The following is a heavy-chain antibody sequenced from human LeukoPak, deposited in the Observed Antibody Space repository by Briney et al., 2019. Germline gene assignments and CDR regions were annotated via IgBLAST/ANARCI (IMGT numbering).Heavy chain of an antibody. J-gene: IGHJ4*02. Sequence: SVKISCTASGGTFSSYAISWVRQAPGQGLEWMGRIIPILGIANYAQKFQGRVTITADKSTSTAYMELSSLRSEDTAVYYCARLGPRTYYYDSSGSPQFDYWGQGTLVTVSS. D-gene: IGHD3-22*01. V-gene: IGHV1-69*04. CDR3: ARLGPRTYYYDSSGSPQFDY. CDR1: GGTFSSYA. CDR2: IIPILGIA.